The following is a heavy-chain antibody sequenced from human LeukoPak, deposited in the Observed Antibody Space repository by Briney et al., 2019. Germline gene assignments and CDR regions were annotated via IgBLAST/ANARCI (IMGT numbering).Heavy chain of an antibody. D-gene: IGHD3-22*01. V-gene: IGHV3-53*01. CDR1: GFTVSSNY. J-gene: IGHJ4*02. Sequence: PGGSLRLSCAASGFTVSSNYMSWVRQAPGKGLEWVSVIYSGGSTYYADSVKGRFTVSRDNSKNMLYLQMNSLRVEDTAAYYCAGDTSGYYYVDYWGQGTLVTVSS. CDR3: AGDTSGYYYVDY. CDR2: IYSGGST.